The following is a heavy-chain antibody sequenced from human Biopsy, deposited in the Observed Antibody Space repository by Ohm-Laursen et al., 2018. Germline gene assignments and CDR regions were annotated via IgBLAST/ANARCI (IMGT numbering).Heavy chain of an antibody. Sequence: SSVKVSCKASGVTFDTYAFGWVRQAPGQGLEWMGGRLPYFNTIYYARNFQDRAVITADRSARTTDMQLSGLRPDDTAVYYCVGGQRGPPIGVTVPGDAFDLWGPGTMVTVSP. J-gene: IGHJ3*01. CDR1: GVTFDTYA. CDR2: RLPYFNTI. V-gene: IGHV1-69*01. CDR3: VGGQRGPPIGVTVPGDAFDL. D-gene: IGHD2/OR15-2a*01.